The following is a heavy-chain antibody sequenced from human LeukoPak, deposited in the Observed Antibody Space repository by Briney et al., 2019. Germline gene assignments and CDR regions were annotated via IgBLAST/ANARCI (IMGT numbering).Heavy chain of an antibody. J-gene: IGHJ4*02. CDR2: INSDGSTT. CDR1: GFTFSSYW. V-gene: IGHV3-74*01. CDR3: ARTYGSGFGWFDY. D-gene: IGHD3-10*01. Sequence: GGSLRLSCAASGFTFSSYWMHWVRQAPGKGLVWVSRINSDGSTTSYADSVKGRFTISRDNAKNTLYLRMNSLRAEDSAVYYCARTYGSGFGWFDYWGQGTLVTVSS.